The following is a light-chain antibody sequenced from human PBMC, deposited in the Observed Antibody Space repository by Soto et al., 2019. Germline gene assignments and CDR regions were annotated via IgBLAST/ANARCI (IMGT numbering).Light chain of an antibody. CDR2: DAS. J-gene: IGKJ4*01. Sequence: DIQMTQSPSSVSASVGDRVTITCRASQDISYCLAWYQQKPGKAPKVLIYDASSLQGGVPSRFSGSGSGTDFTLTISSLQPEDSATYYCQQAHSFPLTFGGGTKVEIK. CDR3: QQAHSFPLT. V-gene: IGKV1D-12*01. CDR1: QDISYC.